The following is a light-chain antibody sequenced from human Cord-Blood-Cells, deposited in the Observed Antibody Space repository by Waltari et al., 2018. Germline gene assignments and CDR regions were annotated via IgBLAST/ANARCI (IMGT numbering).Light chain of an antibody. CDR1: QSVSSV. J-gene: IGKJ5*01. CDR3: QQRSNWPPIT. V-gene: IGKV3-11*01. CDR2: DAT. Sequence: EIVFTPSPANLSLALGERATLSCRASQSVSSVLAWYRQKPGHAPRLLHYDATNRATGIPARFSGSGSGTDFTLTISSLEPEDFAVYYCQQRSNWPPITFGQGTRLEIK.